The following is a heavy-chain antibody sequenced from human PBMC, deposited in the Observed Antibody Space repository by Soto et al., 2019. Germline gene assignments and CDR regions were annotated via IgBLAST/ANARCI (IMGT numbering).Heavy chain of an antibody. CDR2: IYYSGST. J-gene: IGHJ4*02. V-gene: IGHV4-59*01. D-gene: IGHD5-12*01. Sequence: SETLSLTCTVSGGSISSYYWSWIRQPPGKGLERIGYIYYSGSTNYNPSLKSRVTISVDTSKNQFSLKLSSVTAADTAVYYCRGVGGYDPYFDYGGQGTLVTVSS. CDR1: GGSISSYY. CDR3: RGVGGYDPYFDY.